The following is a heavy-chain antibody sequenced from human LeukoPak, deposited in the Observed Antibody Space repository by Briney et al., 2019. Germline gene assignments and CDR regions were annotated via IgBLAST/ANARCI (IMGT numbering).Heavy chain of an antibody. CDR1: GYTFTGYY. V-gene: IGHV1-2*02. CDR3: ARALYSSSWYSGY. Sequence: ASVKASCKASGYTFTGYYMHWVRQAPGQGLEWMGWINPNSGGTNYAQKFQGRVTMTRDTSISTAYMELSRLRSDDTAVYYCARALYSSSWYSGYWGQGTLVTVSS. D-gene: IGHD6-13*01. CDR2: INPNSGGT. J-gene: IGHJ4*02.